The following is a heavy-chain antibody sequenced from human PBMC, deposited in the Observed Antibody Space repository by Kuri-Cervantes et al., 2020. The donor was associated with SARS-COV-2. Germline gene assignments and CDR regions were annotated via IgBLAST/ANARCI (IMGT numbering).Heavy chain of an antibody. CDR2: ITGSGSTI. J-gene: IGHJ4*02. D-gene: IGHD3-9*01. CDR3: ARGRHSGGYFDWLSSFDS. V-gene: IGHV3-48*03. Sequence: GSLRLSCVASGFTFSTFEINWGRQAPGKGLEGVSYITGSGSTIYYADSVKGRFTISRDNAKNSLYLQMNSLRAEDTAVYYCARGRHSGGYFDWLSSFDSWGQGTLVTVSS. CDR1: GFTFSTFE.